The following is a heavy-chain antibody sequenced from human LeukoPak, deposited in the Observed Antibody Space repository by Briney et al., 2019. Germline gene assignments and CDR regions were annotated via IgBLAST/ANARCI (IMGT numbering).Heavy chain of an antibody. V-gene: IGHV1-2*02. J-gene: IGHJ6*03. Sequence: ASVKVSCKASGYTFTGYYMHWVRQAPGQGLEWMGWINPNSGGTNYAQKFQGRVTMTRDTSISTAYMELSRLRSDDTAVYYCARGHKLELRPYYYYYYMDVWGKGTTVTVSS. D-gene: IGHD1-7*01. CDR1: GYTFTGYY. CDR3: ARGHKLELRPYYYYYYMDV. CDR2: INPNSGGT.